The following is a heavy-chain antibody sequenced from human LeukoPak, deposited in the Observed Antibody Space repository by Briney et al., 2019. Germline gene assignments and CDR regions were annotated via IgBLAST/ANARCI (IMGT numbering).Heavy chain of an antibody. Sequence: ASVKVSCKASGYTFTSYDINWVRQATGQGLEWMGGIIPIFGTANYAQKFQGRVTITADESTSTAYMELSSLRSEDTAVYYCARDYYDSSGYYLHYFDYWGQGTLVTVSS. CDR1: GYTFTSYD. CDR3: ARDYYDSSGYYLHYFDY. J-gene: IGHJ4*02. D-gene: IGHD3-22*01. V-gene: IGHV1-69*13. CDR2: IIPIFGTA.